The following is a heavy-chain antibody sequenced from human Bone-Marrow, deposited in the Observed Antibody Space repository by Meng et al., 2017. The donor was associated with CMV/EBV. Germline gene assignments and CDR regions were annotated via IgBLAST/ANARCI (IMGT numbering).Heavy chain of an antibody. CDR1: GFTFSSYS. CDR3: ARYRTTGDY. J-gene: IGHJ4*02. D-gene: IGHD1-1*01. V-gene: IGHV3-33*08. Sequence: GGSLRLSCAASGFTFSSYSMNWVRQAPGKGLEWVAFIRYDGSNKYYADSVKGRFTISRDNAKNSLFLQMNSLRAEDTAVYYCARYRTTGDYWGQGTLVTVSS. CDR2: IRYDGSNK.